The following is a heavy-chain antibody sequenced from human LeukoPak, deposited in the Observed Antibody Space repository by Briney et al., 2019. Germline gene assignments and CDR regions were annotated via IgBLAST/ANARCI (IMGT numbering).Heavy chain of an antibody. D-gene: IGHD2-2*01. V-gene: IGHV3-21*01. CDR2: ISSSSSYI. CDR3: AREQVVVVPAALDY. CDR1: GFTFSSYS. Sequence: PGGSLRLSCAASGFTFSSYSMNWGRQAPGEGLEWVSSISSSSSYIYYADSVKGRFTISRDNAKNSLYLQMNSLRAEDTAVYYCAREQVVVVPAALDYWGQGTRVTVTS. J-gene: IGHJ4*02.